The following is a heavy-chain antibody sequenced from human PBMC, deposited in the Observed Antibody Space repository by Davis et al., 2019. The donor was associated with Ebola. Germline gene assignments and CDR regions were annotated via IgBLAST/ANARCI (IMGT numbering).Heavy chain of an antibody. V-gene: IGHV3-30-3*01. Sequence: GESLKISCVASGFTFTTSTMHWVRQAPGKGLEWVAVISSDGGRAYYADSVEGRFTISKDNAKNSLYLQMNSLRPEDAAVYYCATLSGYVPNDYWGQGTLVTVSS. CDR1: GFTFTTST. D-gene: IGHD3-3*01. J-gene: IGHJ4*02. CDR2: ISSDGGRA. CDR3: ATLSGYVPNDY.